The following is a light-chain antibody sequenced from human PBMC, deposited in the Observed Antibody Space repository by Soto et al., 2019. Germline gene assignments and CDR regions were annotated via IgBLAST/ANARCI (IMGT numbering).Light chain of an antibody. CDR2: DAS. Sequence: QSVLTQPASVSGSPGQSITISCTGTSSDVGGYSYVSWYQQHPGKAPKLMIYDASNRPSGVSNRFSGSKSGNTASLTISGLQAEDEADYYCSSYTSSSTPYVFGTGTKVTVL. J-gene: IGLJ1*01. CDR3: SSYTSSSTPYV. CDR1: SSDVGGYSY. V-gene: IGLV2-14*01.